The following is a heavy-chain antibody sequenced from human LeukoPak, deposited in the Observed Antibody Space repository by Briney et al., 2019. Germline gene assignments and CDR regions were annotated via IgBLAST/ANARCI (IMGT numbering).Heavy chain of an antibody. Sequence: GGSLRLSCAASGFTFSSYAMSWVRQAPGKGLEWVSAISGSGGSTYYADSVKGRFTISRDNSKNTLYLQMNSLRAEDTTIYYCAKERGSYGFSAYYYYGMDVWGQGTTFTVSS. J-gene: IGHJ6*02. D-gene: IGHD5-18*01. V-gene: IGHV3-23*01. CDR2: ISGSGGST. CDR3: AKERGSYGFSAYYYYGMDV. CDR1: GFTFSSYA.